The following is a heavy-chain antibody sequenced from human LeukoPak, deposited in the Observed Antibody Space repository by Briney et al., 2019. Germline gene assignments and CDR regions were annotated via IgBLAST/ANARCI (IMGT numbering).Heavy chain of an antibody. CDR2: INPNSGGT. Sequence: GASVKVSCKASGYTFTGYYMHWVRQAPGQGLEWMGWINPNSGGTNYAQKFQGRVTMTRDTSISTAYMELSRLRSDDTAVYYCARDLSLGSSWYPDAFDIWGQGTMVTVSS. CDR3: ARDLSLGSSWYPDAFDI. D-gene: IGHD6-13*01. CDR1: GYTFTGYY. V-gene: IGHV1-2*02. J-gene: IGHJ3*02.